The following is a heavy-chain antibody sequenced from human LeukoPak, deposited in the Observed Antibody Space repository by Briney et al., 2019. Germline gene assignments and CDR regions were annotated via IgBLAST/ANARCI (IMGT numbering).Heavy chain of an antibody. J-gene: IGHJ6*02. D-gene: IGHD2-21*02. Sequence: SETLSLTCTVSGGSISSYYWGWIRQPPGKGLEWIGSIYYSGSTYYNPSLKSRVTISVDTSKNQFSLKLSSVTAADTAVYYCARVGTAILNYYYGMDVWGQGTTVTVSS. CDR1: GGSISSYY. CDR2: IYYSGST. V-gene: IGHV4-39*07. CDR3: ARVGTAILNYYYGMDV.